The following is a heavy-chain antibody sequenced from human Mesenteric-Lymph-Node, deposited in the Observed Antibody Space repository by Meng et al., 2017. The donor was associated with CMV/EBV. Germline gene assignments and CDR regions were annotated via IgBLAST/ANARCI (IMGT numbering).Heavy chain of an antibody. D-gene: IGHD2-15*01. J-gene: IGHJ6*02. CDR2: IYSGGST. Sequence: GGSLRLSCAASGITFSGYAMNWVRQPPGKGLEWVSIIYSGGSTYYADSVKGRFTISRDNSKNTLYLQMNSLRAEDTAVYYCARRGSGGRAMDVWGQGTTVTVSS. CDR1: GITFSGYA. CDR3: ARRGSGGRAMDV. V-gene: IGHV3-53*01.